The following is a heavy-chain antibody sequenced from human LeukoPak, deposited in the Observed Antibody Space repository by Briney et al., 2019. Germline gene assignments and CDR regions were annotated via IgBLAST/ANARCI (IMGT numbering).Heavy chain of an antibody. CDR2: INLNSGGT. J-gene: IGHJ4*02. CDR1: GYTFTVYY. V-gene: IGHV1-2*02. D-gene: IGHD6-19*01. Sequence: ASVKVSCKASGYTFTVYYMHWVRQAPGQGREWMVWINLNSGGTEYAQKFQGRVTMTRDTSISTAYMELSRLRSDDTAVYYCARVRIAVAGKYYFDYWGQGTLVTVSS. CDR3: ARVRIAVAGKYYFDY.